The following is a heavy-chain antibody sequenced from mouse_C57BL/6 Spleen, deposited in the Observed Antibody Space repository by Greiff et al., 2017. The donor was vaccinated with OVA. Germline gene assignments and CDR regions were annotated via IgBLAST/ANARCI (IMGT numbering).Heavy chain of an antibody. CDR1: GFTFSDYY. CDR2: INYDGSST. V-gene: IGHV5-16*01. J-gene: IGHJ1*03. CDR3: ARDPDYYGSSWYFDV. D-gene: IGHD1-1*01. Sequence: EVKLVESEGGLVQPGSSMKLSCTASGFTFSDYYMAWVRQVPEKGLEWVANINYDGSSTYYLDSLKSRFIISRDNAKNILYLQMSSLKSEDTATYYCARDPDYYGSSWYFDVWGTGTTVTVSS.